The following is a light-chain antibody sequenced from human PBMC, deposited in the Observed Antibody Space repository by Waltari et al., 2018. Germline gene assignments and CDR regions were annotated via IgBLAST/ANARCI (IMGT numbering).Light chain of an antibody. V-gene: IGKV1-9*01. CDR2: GAS. Sequence: DIQLTQSPSFLYASVGDRVTFTCRASQGISGYLAWSQKKQNKAPKLLIDGASTLQSGVPSRFSGGKSGTEFTLTISSLQPEDFATYFCQHVYSYPVTFGGGTTVDI. CDR3: QHVYSYPVT. CDR1: QGISGY. J-gene: IGKJ4*01.